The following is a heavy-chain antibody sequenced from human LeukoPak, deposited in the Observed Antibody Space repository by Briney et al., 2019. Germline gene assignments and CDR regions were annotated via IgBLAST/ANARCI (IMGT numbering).Heavy chain of an antibody. CDR3: ARLDAAAGRYLQFFY. D-gene: IGHD5-24*01. CDR2: IHDSGST. J-gene: IGHJ4*02. Sequence: SETLSLTCTVSGGSISNYYWGWIRQSPEKGLEWIGYIHDSGSTNYNPSLKSRVTISVDTSKNQFSLKRSSVTAADTAVYYCARLDAAAGRYLQFFYWGQGTLVTVSS. V-gene: IGHV4-59*08. CDR1: GGSISNYY.